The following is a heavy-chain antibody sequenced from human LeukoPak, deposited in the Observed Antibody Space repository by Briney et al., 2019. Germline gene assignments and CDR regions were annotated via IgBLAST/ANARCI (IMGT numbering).Heavy chain of an antibody. J-gene: IGHJ4*02. CDR3: ARVDYGDYGFDY. V-gene: IGHV3-21*01. D-gene: IGHD4-17*01. Sequence: GGSLRLSCAPSGFTFSSYSMNWVRQAPGKGLEWVSYISSSRSYIYYADSVKGRFTISRDNSKNTLYLQMNSLRADDTGVYYCARVDYGDYGFDYWGQGTLVTVSS. CDR2: ISSSRSYI. CDR1: GFTFSSYS.